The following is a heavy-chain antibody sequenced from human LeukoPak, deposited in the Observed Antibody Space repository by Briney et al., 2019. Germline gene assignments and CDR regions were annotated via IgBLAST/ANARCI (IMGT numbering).Heavy chain of an antibody. CDR1: GGSISSYY. D-gene: IGHD3-3*01. CDR3: ARAAITIFGVVIFDY. J-gene: IGHJ4*02. CDR2: IYYSGST. Sequence: PSETLSLTCTVSGGSISSYYWSWLRQPPGKGLEWIGYIYYSGSTNYNPSLKSRVTISVDTSKNQFSLKLSSVTAADTAVYYCARAAITIFGVVIFDYWGQGTLVTVSS. V-gene: IGHV4-59*01.